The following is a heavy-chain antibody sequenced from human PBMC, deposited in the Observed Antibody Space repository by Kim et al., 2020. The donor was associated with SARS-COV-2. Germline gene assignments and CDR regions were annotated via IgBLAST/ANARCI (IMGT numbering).Heavy chain of an antibody. J-gene: IGHJ3*02. Sequence: SRVTISVDTSKNQFSLKLSSVTAADTAVYYCAREGYYDSSGYYRHDAFDIWGQGTMVTVSS. V-gene: IGHV4-59*01. CDR3: AREGYYDSSGYYRHDAFDI. D-gene: IGHD3-22*01.